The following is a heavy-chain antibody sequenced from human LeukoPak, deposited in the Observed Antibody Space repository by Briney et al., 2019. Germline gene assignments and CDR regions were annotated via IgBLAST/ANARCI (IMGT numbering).Heavy chain of an antibody. J-gene: IGHJ5*02. CDR3: ARAETYYYGSGSSNWFDP. V-gene: IGHV4-30-4*08. CDR1: GGSISSGDYY. D-gene: IGHD3-10*01. Sequence: SQTLSLTCTVSGGSISSGDYYWSWIRQPPGKGLEWIGYIYYSGSTYYNPSLKSRVTISVDTSKNQFSLKLSSVTAADTAVYYCARAETYYYGSGSSNWFDPWGQGTLVTVSS. CDR2: IYYSGST.